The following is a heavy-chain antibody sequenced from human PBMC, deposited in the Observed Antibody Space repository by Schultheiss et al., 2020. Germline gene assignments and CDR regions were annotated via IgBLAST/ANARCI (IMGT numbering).Heavy chain of an antibody. CDR3: ARDWYYGSGSPMVDH. V-gene: IGHV3-7*04. D-gene: IGHD3-10*01. Sequence: GGSLRLSCAASGFTFSSYWMSWVRQAPGEGLEWVANMKQDGSEKYYVDSVKGRFTISRDNAKNSLYLQMNSLRAEDTAVYYCARDWYYGSGSPMVDHWGQGTLVTVSS. CDR2: MKQDGSEK. J-gene: IGHJ5*02. CDR1: GFTFSSYW.